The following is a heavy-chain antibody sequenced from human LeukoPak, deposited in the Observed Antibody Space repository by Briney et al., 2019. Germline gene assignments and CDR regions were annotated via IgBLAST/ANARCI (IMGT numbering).Heavy chain of an antibody. D-gene: IGHD5-18*01. CDR1: GFTFDDYA. Sequence: GRSLRLSCAASGFTFDDYAIHWVRQAPAKGLEWVSGISWNSGSIGYADSVKGRFTISRDNAKSSLYLQMNSLRAEDTALYYCAKGSSNTPVVFDYWGQGPLVTVSS. J-gene: IGHJ4*02. V-gene: IGHV3-9*01. CDR3: AKGSSNTPVVFDY. CDR2: ISWNSGSI.